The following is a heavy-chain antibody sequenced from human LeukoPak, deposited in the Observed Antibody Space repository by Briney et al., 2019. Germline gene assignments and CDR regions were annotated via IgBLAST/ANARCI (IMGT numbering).Heavy chain of an antibody. D-gene: IGHD6-19*01. Sequence: KSSETLSLTCAVYGGSFSGDFWSWLRQSPGKGLEWIGEINHSGSTNYNPSLKSRVTISVDTSKNQFSLKLSSVTAADTAVYYCARRHSYSSGRLDYWGQGTLVTVSS. V-gene: IGHV4-34*01. CDR1: GGSFSGDF. CDR3: ARRHSYSSGRLDY. J-gene: IGHJ4*02. CDR2: INHSGST.